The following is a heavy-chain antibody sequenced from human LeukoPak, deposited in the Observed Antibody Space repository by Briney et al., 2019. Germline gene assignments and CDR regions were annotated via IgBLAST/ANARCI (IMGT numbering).Heavy chain of an antibody. CDR3: AKDLMVRGAITENWFDP. V-gene: IGHV3-23*01. CDR2: ISGSGGST. D-gene: IGHD3-10*01. Sequence: SGGSLRLSCAASGFTFSSYAMSWVRQAPGKGLEWVSAISGSGGSTYYADSVKGRFTISRDNSKNTLYLQMNSLRAEDTAVYYCAKDLMVRGAITENWFDPWGQGTLVTVSS. J-gene: IGHJ5*02. CDR1: GFTFSSYA.